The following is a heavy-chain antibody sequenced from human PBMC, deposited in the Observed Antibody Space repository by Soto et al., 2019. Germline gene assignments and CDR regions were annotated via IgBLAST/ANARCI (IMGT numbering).Heavy chain of an antibody. CDR2: ISSSGSTI. J-gene: IGHJ3*02. Sequence: GGSLRLSCAASGFTFSDYYMSWIRQAPGKGLEWVSYISSSGSTIYYADSVKGRFTISRDNAKNSLYLQMNSLRAEDTAVYYCARDLSRITIFGGQDDAFDIWGQGTMVTVSS. V-gene: IGHV3-11*01. CDR3: ARDLSRITIFGGQDDAFDI. CDR1: GFTFSDYY. D-gene: IGHD3-3*01.